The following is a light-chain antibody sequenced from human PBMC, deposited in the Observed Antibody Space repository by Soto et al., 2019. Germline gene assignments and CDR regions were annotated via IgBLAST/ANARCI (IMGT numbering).Light chain of an antibody. CDR1: QSVSSSY. V-gene: IGKV3-20*01. Sequence: EIVLTQSPGTLSLSPGERATLSCRASQSVSSSYLAWYQQKPGQAPRLLIYGALNRATGIPDRFSASGSGTDFTLTISRLEPEDFAMYYCQQDGSSPPYTFGQGTKLEIK. CDR3: QQDGSSPPYT. J-gene: IGKJ2*01. CDR2: GAL.